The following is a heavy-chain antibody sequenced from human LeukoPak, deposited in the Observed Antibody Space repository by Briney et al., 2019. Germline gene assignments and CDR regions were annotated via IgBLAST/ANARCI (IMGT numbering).Heavy chain of an antibody. J-gene: IGHJ3*02. D-gene: IGHD3-22*01. V-gene: IGHV1-8*03. Sequence: ASVKVSCKASGGTFSSYDINWVRRATGQGLEWMGWMNPNSGNTGYAQKFQGRVTITRNTSISTAYMELSSLRSEDTAVYYCARVTQYYYDSSGYFGAFDIWGQGTMVTVSS. CDR3: ARVTQYYYDSSGYFGAFDI. CDR2: MNPNSGNT. CDR1: GGTFSSYD.